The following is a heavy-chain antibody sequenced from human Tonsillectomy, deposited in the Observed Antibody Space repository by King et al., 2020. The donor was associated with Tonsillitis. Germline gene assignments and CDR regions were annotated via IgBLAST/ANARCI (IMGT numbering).Heavy chain of an antibody. Sequence: QLQESGPGVVKPSETLSLTCTVSGGSISSGDHFWAWIRQPPGKGLECIGYMYSSGTIFYNPSLKSRITISGGTSENRFSLKLTSVTAADTAVYFCARYVSGSFDYWGQGALVTVSS. D-gene: IGHD1-26*01. J-gene: IGHJ4*02. CDR2: MYSSGTI. V-gene: IGHV4-39*01. CDR3: ARYVSGSFDY. CDR1: GGSISSGDHF.